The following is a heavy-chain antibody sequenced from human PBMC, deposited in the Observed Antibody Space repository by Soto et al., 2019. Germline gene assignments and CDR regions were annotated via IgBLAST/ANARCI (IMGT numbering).Heavy chain of an antibody. J-gene: IGHJ6*02. CDR2: IDPSDSYT. D-gene: IGHD3-22*01. V-gene: IGHV5-10-1*01. CDR1: GYSFTSYW. CDR3: ASLGRYYDSSGYPENYYYGMDV. Sequence: GESLKISCQGSGYSFTSYWIHWVRQMPGKGLEWMGRIDPSDSYTNYSPSFQGHVTISADKSISTAYLQWSSLKASDTAMYYCASLGRYYDSSGYPENYYYGMDVWGQGTTVTVSS.